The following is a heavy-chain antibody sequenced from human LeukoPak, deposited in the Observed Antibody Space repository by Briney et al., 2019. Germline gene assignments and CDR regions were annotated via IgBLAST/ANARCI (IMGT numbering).Heavy chain of an antibody. CDR2: IYYSGST. D-gene: IGHD3-10*01. V-gene: IGHV4-39*01. Sequence: SETLSLTCTVSGGSISSTNYYWGWIRQPPGKGLEWIGSIYYSGSTYYNPSLKSRVTISVDTSKNQFSLKLSSVTAADTAVYYCASRRGSFDAFDIWAKGQWSPSLQ. CDR3: ASRRGSFDAFDI. J-gene: IGHJ3*02. CDR1: GGSISSTNYY.